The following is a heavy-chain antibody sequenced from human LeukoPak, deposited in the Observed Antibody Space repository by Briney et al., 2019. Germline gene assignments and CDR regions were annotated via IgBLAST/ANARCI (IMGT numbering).Heavy chain of an antibody. J-gene: IGHJ4*02. CDR1: GFTFSNAR. CDR3: TTVERCVLRRSPY. V-gene: IGHV3-15*01. Sequence: GGSLRLSCAASGFTFSNARMTWLRQAPGKGLEWVGRIKTNTDGGTTDYAAPVKGRFTISRDDSKNTLYLQMNSLKTDDTAVYYCTTVERCVLRRSPYWGQGTLVTVSS. D-gene: IGHD5-24*01. CDR2: IKTNTDGGTT.